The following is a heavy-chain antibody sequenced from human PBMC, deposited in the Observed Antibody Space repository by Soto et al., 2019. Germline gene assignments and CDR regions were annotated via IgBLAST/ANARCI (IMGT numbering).Heavy chain of an antibody. CDR2: IYYSGST. CDR1: GGSISSGGYY. J-gene: IGHJ4*02. V-gene: IGHV4-31*03. CDR3: ARLSNYDSSGYCVDY. Sequence: SETLSLTCTVSGGSISSGGYYWSWIRQHPGKGLEWIGYIYYSGSTYYNLSLKSRVTISVNTSKNQFSLKLSSVTAADTAVYYCARLSNYDSSGYCVDYWGQGTLVTVSS. D-gene: IGHD3-22*01.